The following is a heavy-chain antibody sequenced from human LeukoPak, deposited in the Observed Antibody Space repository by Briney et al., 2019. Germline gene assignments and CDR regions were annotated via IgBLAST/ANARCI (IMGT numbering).Heavy chain of an antibody. CDR3: ASSTNSGSRPLTNWFDP. CDR1: GGSFSGYY. D-gene: IGHD1-26*01. CDR2: INHSGST. Sequence: PSETLSLTCAVYGGSFSGYYWSWIRQPPGKGLEWIGEINHSGSTNYNPSLKSRVTISVDKSKNQFSLKLSSVTAADTAVYYCASSTNSGSRPLTNWFDPWGQGTLVTVSS. V-gene: IGHV4-34*01. J-gene: IGHJ5*02.